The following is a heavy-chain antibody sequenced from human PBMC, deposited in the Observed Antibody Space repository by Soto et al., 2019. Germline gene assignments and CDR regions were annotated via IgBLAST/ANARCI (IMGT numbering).Heavy chain of an antibody. CDR1: GGSISSGDYY. D-gene: IGHD5-12*01. Sequence: QVQLQESGPGLVKPSQTLSLTCTVSGGSISSGDYYWSCIRQPPGKGLEWIGYIYYSGSTYYNPSLKSRVTISVDTSKNQFSLKLSSVTAADTGVYYCARYSGYEGVRFDPWCQGTLVTVSS. CDR3: ARYSGYEGVRFDP. J-gene: IGHJ5*02. CDR2: IYYSGST. V-gene: IGHV4-30-4*01.